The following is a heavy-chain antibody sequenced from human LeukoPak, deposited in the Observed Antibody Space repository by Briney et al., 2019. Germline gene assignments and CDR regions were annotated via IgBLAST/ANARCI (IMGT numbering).Heavy chain of an antibody. CDR2: ISGNGGST. Sequence: GGSLRLSCAASGFSFSTYAMSWVRQAPGKGLEWVSSISGNGGSTYYADSVEGRFTISRDNSKNTLYLQMNSLRAEDTAVYYCAKEGSSGWPYFDYWGQGTLVTVSS. CDR1: GFSFSTYA. D-gene: IGHD6-19*01. CDR3: AKEGSSGWPYFDY. V-gene: IGHV3-23*01. J-gene: IGHJ4*02.